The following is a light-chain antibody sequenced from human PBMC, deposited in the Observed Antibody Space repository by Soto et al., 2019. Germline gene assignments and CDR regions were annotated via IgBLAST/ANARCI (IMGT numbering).Light chain of an antibody. CDR2: AAS. V-gene: IGKV1-17*01. CDR3: QHLKSYVLT. CDR1: QAIRTA. Sequence: DIQMTQSPSSLSASVGDRVTITCRASQAIRTALGWYQQKPGKVPKLLIYAASTLQSGVPSRFSGSGSGTDFTLTISSLQPEDFATYYCQHLKSYVLTFGGGTQVDIK. J-gene: IGKJ4*01.